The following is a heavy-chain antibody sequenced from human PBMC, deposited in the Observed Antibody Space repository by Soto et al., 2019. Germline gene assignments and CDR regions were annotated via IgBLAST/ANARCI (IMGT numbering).Heavy chain of an antibody. CDR1: GGSFSGYY. J-gene: IGHJ3*02. CDR2: INHSGST. D-gene: IGHD2-15*01. V-gene: IGHV4-34*01. CDR3: ARTRLKGYCSGGSCPRSAFDS. Sequence: SETLSLTCAVYGGSFSGYYWSWIRQPPGKGLEWIGEINHSGSTNYNPSLKSRVTISVDTSKNQFSLKLSSVTAADTAVYYCARTRLKGYCSGGSCPRSAFDSWGQGTMVTVSS.